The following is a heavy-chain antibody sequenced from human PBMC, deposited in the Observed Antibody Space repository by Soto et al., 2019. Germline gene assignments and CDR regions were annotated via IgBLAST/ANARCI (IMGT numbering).Heavy chain of an antibody. Sequence: QVQLVQSGTEVKKPGASVKVSCKASGYTITAYYIHWVRQAPGQGLEWMGWIDPRSGGTVYAQNFQGRVTMTRDTPISTVYMDLSGLRSDDTALYYCARDDYGIYPYWGQGTLVTVSS. CDR1: GYTITAYY. CDR3: ARDDYGIYPY. D-gene: IGHD1-26*01. CDR2: IDPRSGGT. V-gene: IGHV1-2*02. J-gene: IGHJ4*02.